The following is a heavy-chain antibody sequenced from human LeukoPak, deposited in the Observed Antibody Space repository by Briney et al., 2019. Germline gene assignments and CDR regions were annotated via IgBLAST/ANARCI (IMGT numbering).Heavy chain of an antibody. D-gene: IGHD6-19*01. CDR2: ISSSSSYI. CDR1: GFTFSSHS. J-gene: IGHJ4*02. CDR3: SGVAVAGKVGYFDY. V-gene: IGHV3-21*01. Sequence: GGSLKLSCAASGFTFSSHSMNWVRQAPGKGLEWVSSISSSSSYIYYADSVKGRVTISRDNAKNSLYLQMNSLRAEDPAVSYGSGVAVAGKVGYFDYWGQGTLVTVSS.